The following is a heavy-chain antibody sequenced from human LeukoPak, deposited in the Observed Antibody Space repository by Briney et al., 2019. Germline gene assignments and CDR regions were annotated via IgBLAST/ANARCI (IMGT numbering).Heavy chain of an antibody. CDR2: TYHWSKWFN. CDR3: ARDLHGSRGEFDY. D-gene: IGHD3-16*01. J-gene: IGHJ4*02. V-gene: IGHV6-1*01. Sequence: SQTHSLTRAISGDSVSSNSVTWNWIRQSPSRGLEWLGRTYHWSKWFNDYAVSVESRMTINADTSRNQFSLQLNSVTPEDTAVYYCARDLHGSRGEFDYWGQGTLVTVSS. CDR1: GDSVSSNSVT.